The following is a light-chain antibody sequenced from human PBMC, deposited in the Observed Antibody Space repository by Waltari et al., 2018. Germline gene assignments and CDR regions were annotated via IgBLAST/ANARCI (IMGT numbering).Light chain of an antibody. CDR3: CSYAGGNTYV. CDR1: RSNVWGSNY. Sequence: QSALTQPRSVSGSPGQSVTISCPGTRSNVWGSNYVFWYQHRPGNAPKLMIYNVSNRPSGVPDRFSGSKSANTASLTISGLQAEDEADYYCCSYAGGNTYVFGTGTKVTVL. J-gene: IGLJ1*01. CDR2: NVS. V-gene: IGLV2-11*01.